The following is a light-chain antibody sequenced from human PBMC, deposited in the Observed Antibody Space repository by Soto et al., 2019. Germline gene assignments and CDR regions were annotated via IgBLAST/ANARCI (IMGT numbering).Light chain of an antibody. V-gene: IGKV2-30*01. J-gene: IGKJ1*01. Sequence: DVVMTQSPLSLPVTLGQPASVSCRSSQSLKYRDGNTYLIWFQQRPGQSPRRLIYKVSNRDSGVPDRFSGSGSGTDFTLKISRVEADDVGVYYCMHGSHWPPTFGQGTKVEI. CDR2: KVS. CDR3: MHGSHWPPT. CDR1: QSLKYRDGNTY.